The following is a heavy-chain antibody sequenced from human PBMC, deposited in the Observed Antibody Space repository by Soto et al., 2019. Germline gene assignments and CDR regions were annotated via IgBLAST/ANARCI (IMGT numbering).Heavy chain of an antibody. CDR2: IYKSTTT. J-gene: IGHJ4*02. Sequence: TLSLTCSVSGDSLSPVDYFWAWIRQPPGQALEYIGYIYKSTTTYYNPSFESRVAISLDASKSQFSLTVTSVTAADTAVYFCARVRSCLTCRCAPNWYISWDQGTLCAGSS. CDR3: ARVRSCLTCRCAPNWYIS. V-gene: IGHV4-30-4*01. CDR1: GDSLSPVDYF. D-gene: IGHD6-13*01.